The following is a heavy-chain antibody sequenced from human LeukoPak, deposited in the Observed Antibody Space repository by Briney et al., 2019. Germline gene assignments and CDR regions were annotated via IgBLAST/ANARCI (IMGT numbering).Heavy chain of an antibody. CDR2: INTDGSST. J-gene: IGHJ4*02. V-gene: IGHV3-74*01. Sequence: GGSLRLSCAASGFTFSSYGMHWVRQAPGMGLVWVSRINTDGSSTTYADSVKGRFTISRDSAKNTLYLQMNSLRAEDTAVYYCARTVPGYFFGSWGQGTLVTVSS. D-gene: IGHD3-10*01. CDR1: GFTFSSYG. CDR3: ARTVPGYFFGS.